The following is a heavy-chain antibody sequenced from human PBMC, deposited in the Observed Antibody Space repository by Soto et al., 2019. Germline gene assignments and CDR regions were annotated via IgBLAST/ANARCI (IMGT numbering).Heavy chain of an antibody. Sequence: QVQLQESGPGLVKPSQTLSLTCNVSGGSISSGGYYWSWIRQHRGKGLEWIGYIYYSGSTYYNPPLKSRVTISVDTSKNQFSLKLGSVTAADTAVYYCARAESSGLVGYWGQGTLVTVSS. CDR2: IYYSGST. D-gene: IGHD3-22*01. CDR3: ARAESSGLVGY. V-gene: IGHV4-31*03. CDR1: GGSISSGGYY. J-gene: IGHJ4*02.